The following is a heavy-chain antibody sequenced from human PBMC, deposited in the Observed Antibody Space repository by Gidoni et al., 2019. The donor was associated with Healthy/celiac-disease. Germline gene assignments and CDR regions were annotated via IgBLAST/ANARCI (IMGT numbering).Heavy chain of an antibody. Sequence: QVQLQEAAPGLVKPSEALSLTCTGSGGSTSSYSWIWIRQPPGKGLEWIGYIYYSGSTNYNPSLKSRVTISVDTSKNQFSLELSSVTASDTAVYYCARDRDYYYYGMDVWGQGTTVTVSS. J-gene: IGHJ6*02. V-gene: IGHV4-59*01. CDR3: ARDRDYYYYGMDV. CDR2: IYYSGST. CDR1: GGSTSSYS.